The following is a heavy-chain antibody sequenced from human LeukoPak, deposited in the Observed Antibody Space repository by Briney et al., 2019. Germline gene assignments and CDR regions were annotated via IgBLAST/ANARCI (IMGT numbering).Heavy chain of an antibody. D-gene: IGHD3-22*01. CDR2: ISWNSGSI. CDR3: AKDQDSSGYYRSQTFDI. J-gene: IGHJ3*02. V-gene: IGHV3-9*01. Sequence: PGGSLRLSCAASGFTFDDYAMHWVRQAPGKGLEWVSGISWNSGSIGYADSVKGRFTISRDNAKNSLYLQMNSLRAEDTALYYCAKDQDSSGYYRSQTFDIWGQGTMVTVSS. CDR1: GFTFDDYA.